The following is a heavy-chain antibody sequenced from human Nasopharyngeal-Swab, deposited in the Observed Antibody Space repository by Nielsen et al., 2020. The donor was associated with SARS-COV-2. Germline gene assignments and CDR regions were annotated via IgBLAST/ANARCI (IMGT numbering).Heavy chain of an antibody. Sequence: GESLKISCAASGFTFSNFRMNWVRQAPGKGLEWVSCISSNSDTKYYADSVKGRFTISRDNAKNSLYLQMNSLRAEDTAVYYCARETRGVNYYYYGLDVWGQGTTVTVSS. D-gene: IGHD2-21*01. CDR1: GFTFSNFR. J-gene: IGHJ6*02. CDR3: ARETRGVNYYYYGLDV. CDR2: ISSNSDTK. V-gene: IGHV3-48*01.